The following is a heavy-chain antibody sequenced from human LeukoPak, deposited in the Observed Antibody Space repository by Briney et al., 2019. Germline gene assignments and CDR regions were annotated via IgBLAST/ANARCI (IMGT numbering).Heavy chain of an antibody. CDR3: ARGGMVRRVMGAFDI. CDR2: IKQDGSEK. V-gene: IGHV3-7*01. J-gene: IGHJ3*02. D-gene: IGHD3-10*01. CDR1: GFTFSSYA. Sequence: GGSLRLSFAASGFTFSSYAMSWVRQAPGKGLEWVANIKQDGSEKYYVDSVKGRFTVSRDNAKNSLYLQMNSLRAEDTAVFYCARGGMVRRVMGAFDIWGQGTLVTVSS.